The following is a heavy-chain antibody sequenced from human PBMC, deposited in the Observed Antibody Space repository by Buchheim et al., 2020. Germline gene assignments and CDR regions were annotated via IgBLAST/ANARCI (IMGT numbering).Heavy chain of an antibody. Sequence: EVQLLESGGGLVQPGGSLRLSCAASGFTFSSYAMSWVRQAPGKWLEWVSAISGSGGSTYYADSVKGRFTISRDNSKNKLYLQMNSLRAEDTAVYYCAKTTGYSSSWYYGYYYYMDVWGKGTT. CDR3: AKTTGYSSSWYYGYYYYMDV. CDR2: ISGSGGST. J-gene: IGHJ6*03. V-gene: IGHV3-23*01. D-gene: IGHD6-13*01. CDR1: GFTFSSYA.